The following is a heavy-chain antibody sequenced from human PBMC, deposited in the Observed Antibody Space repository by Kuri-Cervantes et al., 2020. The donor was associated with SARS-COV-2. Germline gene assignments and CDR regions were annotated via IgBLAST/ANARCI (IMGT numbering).Heavy chain of an antibody. Sequence: GESLKISCAASGFIVISNSVSWVRQAPGKGLEWVSVIYSGGGTHYADSVKGRFTISRDDSKNTLYLQMNSLRDEDTAVYYCASDTSSWSSDYYDMDVWGQGTTVTVSS. V-gene: IGHV3-53*01. CDR2: IYSGGGT. D-gene: IGHD2-2*01. J-gene: IGHJ6*02. CDR1: GFIVISNS. CDR3: ASDTSSWSSDYYDMDV.